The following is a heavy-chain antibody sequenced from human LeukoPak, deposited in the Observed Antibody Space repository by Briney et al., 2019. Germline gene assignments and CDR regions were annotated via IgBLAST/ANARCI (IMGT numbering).Heavy chain of an antibody. CDR1: GFTYSSYW. Sequence: GGSLRLSCAVSGFTYSSYWMSWVRQAPGKGLEWVANIKQDGSEKYYVDSVKGRFTISRDHAKNSLYLQMNSLRAEDTAVYYCARGLVFWGFYYYYMDVWGKGTTVTVSS. V-gene: IGHV3-7*01. J-gene: IGHJ6*03. CDR2: IKQDGSEK. CDR3: ARGLVFWGFYYYYMDV. D-gene: IGHD3-16*01.